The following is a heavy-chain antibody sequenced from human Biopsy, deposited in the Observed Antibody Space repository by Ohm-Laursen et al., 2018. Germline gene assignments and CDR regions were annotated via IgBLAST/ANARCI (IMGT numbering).Heavy chain of an antibody. D-gene: IGHD2/OR15-2a*01. CDR2: IYYSGST. J-gene: IGHJ6*02. CDR1: GGSISSDY. CDR3: ARATNSTGWPYYYFYGMDV. V-gene: IGHV4-59*07. Sequence: SDTLSLTWAVSGGSISSDYWSWIRQTPGKGLEWIGYIYYSGSTNYNPSLKSRVTISVDTSKNQFSLRLNSVTAVDTAVYYCARATNSTGWPYYYFYGMDVWGQGTTVTASS.